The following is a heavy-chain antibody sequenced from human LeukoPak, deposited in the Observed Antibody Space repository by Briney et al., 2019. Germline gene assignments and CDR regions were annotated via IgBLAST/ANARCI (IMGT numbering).Heavy chain of an antibody. CDR1: GFIFSSSW. Sequence: GGSLRLSCAASGFIFSSSWMSWVRQAPGKGLEWVANIKQDGSEKYYVDSVKGRFTISRDNTKNPLYLQMDSLRAEDTAVYYCARISIAVAGADYWGQGTLVTVSS. D-gene: IGHD6-19*01. V-gene: IGHV3-7*01. J-gene: IGHJ4*02. CDR2: IKQDGSEK. CDR3: ARISIAVAGADY.